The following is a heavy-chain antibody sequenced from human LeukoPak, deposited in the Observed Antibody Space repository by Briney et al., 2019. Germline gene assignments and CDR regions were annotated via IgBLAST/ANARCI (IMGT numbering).Heavy chain of an antibody. J-gene: IGHJ4*02. D-gene: IGHD3-10*01. Sequence: SETLSLTCAVYGGSFSGYYWSWIRQPPGKGLEWIGEINHSGSTKYNPSLKSRVTISGDTSKNQFSLKLSSVTAADTAVYYCASLRITMVRGVAGDYWGQGTLVTVSS. CDR1: GGSFSGYY. V-gene: IGHV4-34*01. CDR2: INHSGST. CDR3: ASLRITMVRGVAGDY.